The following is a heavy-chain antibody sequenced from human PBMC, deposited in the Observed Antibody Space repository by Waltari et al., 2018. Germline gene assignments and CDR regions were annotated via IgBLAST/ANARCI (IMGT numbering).Heavy chain of an antibody. J-gene: IGHJ4*02. Sequence: EVQLVESGGGLVQPGRSLRLSCADSGFSFADYAMHWVRQAPGKGLEWVSGISWNSGSIGYADSVKGRFTISRDNAKNSLYLQMNSLRAEDTALYYCANTRGWGQGTLVTVSS. CDR2: ISWNSGSI. CDR1: GFSFADYA. V-gene: IGHV3-9*01. CDR3: ANTRG.